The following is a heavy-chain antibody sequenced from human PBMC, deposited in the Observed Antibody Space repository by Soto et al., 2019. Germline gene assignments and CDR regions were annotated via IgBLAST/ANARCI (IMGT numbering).Heavy chain of an antibody. CDR1: GFSLSTSGVG. D-gene: IGHD6-19*01. J-gene: IGHJ5*02. CDR3: AHSEGWSRMARLDP. Sequence: QITLKESGPTLVKPTQTLTLTCSFSGFSLSTSGVGVGWIRQPPGKALEWLALISWDDEKRYSPSLKSRLTITNDTSKNQVVLTMTNMDPVDTGTYYCAHSEGWSRMARLDPWGQGTFVTVSS. CDR2: ISWDDEK. V-gene: IGHV2-5*02.